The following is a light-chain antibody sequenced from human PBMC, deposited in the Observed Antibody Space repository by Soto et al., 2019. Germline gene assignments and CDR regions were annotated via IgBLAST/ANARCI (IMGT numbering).Light chain of an antibody. J-gene: IGKJ4*01. Sequence: EIVMTQSPATLSVSPGERATLSCRASQSINNHLAWYQQKPGQGPRLLIYGASSRATGIPARFSGSGSGTGFTLTISSMQSEDFAIYYCQQYNNWPLTVGGGTTVEIK. CDR2: GAS. CDR1: QSINNH. CDR3: QQYNNWPLT. V-gene: IGKV3-15*01.